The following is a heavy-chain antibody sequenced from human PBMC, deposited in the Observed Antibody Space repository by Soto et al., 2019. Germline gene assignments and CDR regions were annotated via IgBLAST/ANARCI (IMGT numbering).Heavy chain of an antibody. D-gene: IGHD3-10*01. CDR2: IYYSGST. Sequence: KSSETLSLTCTVSGGSISSGGYYWSWIRQHPGKGLEWIGYIYYSGSTYYNPSLKSRVTISVDTSKNQFSLKLSSVTAADTAVYYCARGKMVRGAGGYGMDVWGQGTTVTVSS. CDR1: GGSISSGGYY. V-gene: IGHV4-31*03. CDR3: ARGKMVRGAGGYGMDV. J-gene: IGHJ6*02.